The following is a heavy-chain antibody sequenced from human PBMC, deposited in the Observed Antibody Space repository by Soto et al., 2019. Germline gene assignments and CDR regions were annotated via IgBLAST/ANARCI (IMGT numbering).Heavy chain of an antibody. CDR1: GFTFSSYC. Sequence: GGSLRLSCAASGFTFSSYCMHWVRQAPGKGLEWVAVISYDGSNKYYANSVKDRFTISRDNSKNTLYLQMNSLRAEDTAVYYCATGSSSSSIFYYYYYGMDVWGQGTTVTVSS. CDR3: ATGSSSSSIFYYYYYGMDV. V-gene: IGHV3-30*03. CDR2: ISYDGSNK. J-gene: IGHJ6*02. D-gene: IGHD6-6*01.